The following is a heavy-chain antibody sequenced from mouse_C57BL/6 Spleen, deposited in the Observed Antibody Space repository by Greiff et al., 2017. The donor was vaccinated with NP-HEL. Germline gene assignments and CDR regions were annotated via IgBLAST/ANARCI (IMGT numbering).Heavy chain of an antibody. CDR3: ARVPLDWAFDD. CDR2: IYPGSGST. CDR1: GYTFTSYW. Sequence: VQLQQSGAELVKPGASVKMSCKASGYTFTSYWITWVKQRTGQGLEWIGDIYPGSGSTNYNEKFKSKATLTVDTSSSTAYMQLSSLTSEDSAVYYGARVPLDWAFDDWGKGTTLTVSS. D-gene: IGHD4-1*01. V-gene: IGHV1-55*01. J-gene: IGHJ2*01.